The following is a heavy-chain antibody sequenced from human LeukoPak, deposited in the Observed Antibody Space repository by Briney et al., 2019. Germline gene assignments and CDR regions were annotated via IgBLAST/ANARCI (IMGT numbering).Heavy chain of an antibody. D-gene: IGHD5-18*01. CDR1: GFTFSSYG. CDR3: AKCDRRYSYGYHWFDP. Sequence: GGSLRLSCAVSGFTFSSYGMHWVRQAPGKGLEWVAVISYDGSNKYYADSVKGRFTISRDNSKNTLYLQMNSLRAEDTAVYYCAKCDRRYSYGYHWFDPWGQGTLVTVSS. CDR2: ISYDGSNK. V-gene: IGHV3-30*18. J-gene: IGHJ5*02.